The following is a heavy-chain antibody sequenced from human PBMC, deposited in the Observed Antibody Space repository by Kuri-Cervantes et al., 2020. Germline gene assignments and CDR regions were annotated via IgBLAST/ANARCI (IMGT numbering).Heavy chain of an antibody. CDR3: AGVRVYSYGTFDY. Sequence: SETLSLTCPVSGGSVSSGSYYWSWLRQPPGKGLEWIGYIYYRRSTNYNPSLKSRVTISVDTSKNQFSLKLSSVTAADTAVYYCAGVRVYSYGTFDYWGQGTLVTVSS. V-gene: IGHV4-61*01. CDR2: IYYRRST. CDR1: GGSVSSGSYY. D-gene: IGHD5-18*01. J-gene: IGHJ4*02.